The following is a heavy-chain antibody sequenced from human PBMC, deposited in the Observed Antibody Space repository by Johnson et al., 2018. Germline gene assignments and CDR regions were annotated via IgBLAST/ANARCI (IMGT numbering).Heavy chain of an antibody. CDR2: INSDGSTT. V-gene: IGHV3-74*02. J-gene: IGHJ3*02. CDR1: GFTFSSYW. CDR3: ANDGFSYGYPFDI. Sequence: VQLVQSGGGLVQPGGCLRLSCAASGFTFSSYWMHWVRQAPGKGLVWVSRINSDGSTTNYADFVKGRFTISRDNAKNTLYLQINSLRAEDTAVYYCANDGFSYGYPFDIWGQGTMVIVSS. D-gene: IGHD5-18*01.